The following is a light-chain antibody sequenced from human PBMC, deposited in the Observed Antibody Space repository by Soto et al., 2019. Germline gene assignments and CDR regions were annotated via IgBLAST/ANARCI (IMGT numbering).Light chain of an antibody. Sequence: DIKMAQSPSTLSASVGDRVTITCRASQSISSWLAWYQQKPGKAPNLLIYKASTLQSGVPSRFSGSGSGTDFTLTISSLQPEDFATYYCQQLNSYPRTFGQGTKVDIK. CDR2: KAS. V-gene: IGKV1-5*03. J-gene: IGKJ1*01. CDR1: QSISSW. CDR3: QQLNSYPRT.